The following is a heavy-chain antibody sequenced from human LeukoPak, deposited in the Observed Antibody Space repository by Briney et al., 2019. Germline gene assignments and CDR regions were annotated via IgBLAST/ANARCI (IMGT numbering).Heavy chain of an antibody. D-gene: IGHD5-24*01. CDR2: IKQDGSET. J-gene: IGHJ4*02. CDR3: TSANYGPAY. Sequence: GGSLRLSCAASGFTFSNYWMNWVRQAPGKGLEWVANIKQDGSETYYVDSVKGRFTISRDNAKNSLYLQMNSLRAEDTAVYYCTSANYGPAYWGQGTLVTVSS. CDR1: GFTFSNYW. V-gene: IGHV3-7*01.